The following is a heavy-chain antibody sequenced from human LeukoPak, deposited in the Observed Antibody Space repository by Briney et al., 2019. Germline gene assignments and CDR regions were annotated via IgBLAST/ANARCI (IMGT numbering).Heavy chain of an antibody. J-gene: IGHJ6*03. CDR3: ARCRPPDYYYMDV. D-gene: IGHD1-14*01. Sequence: SVKVSCKASGYTFTSYGISWVRQAPGQGLEWMGRIIPIFGTANYAQKFQGRVTITTDESTSTAYMELSSLRSEDTAVYYCARCRPPDYYYMDVWGKGTTVTVSS. CDR2: IIPIFGTA. CDR1: GYTFTSYG. V-gene: IGHV1-69*05.